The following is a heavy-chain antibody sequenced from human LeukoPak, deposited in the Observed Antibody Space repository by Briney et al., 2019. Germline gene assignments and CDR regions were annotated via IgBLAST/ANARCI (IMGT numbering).Heavy chain of an antibody. Sequence: SETLSLTCAVYGDALSGYYWSWIRQAPGKGLDWIGEINHSGIPRYNPSLKSRVTISLDTSKNQFSLNLTSVTAADTAVYYCARDSGTTGEVKFDPWGQGTLVTVSS. CDR1: GDALSGYY. CDR3: ARDSGTTGEVKFDP. V-gene: IGHV4-34*01. D-gene: IGHD4-17*01. CDR2: INHSGIP. J-gene: IGHJ5*02.